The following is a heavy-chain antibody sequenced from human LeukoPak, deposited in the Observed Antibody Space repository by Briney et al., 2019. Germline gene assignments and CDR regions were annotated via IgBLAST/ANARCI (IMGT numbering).Heavy chain of an antibody. CDR1: GFSFSTNW. J-gene: IGHJ4*02. V-gene: IGHV3-7*03. CDR3: AKEGDWTHEY. D-gene: IGHD2-21*02. CDR2: IKQDGSAK. Sequence: GGSLRLSCAASGFSFSTNWMDWIRQAPGKGLEWVDNIKQDGSAKHYVDSVRGRFTISRENAKDSLYLQMNSLTVEDTAVYYCAKEGDWTHEYWGQGTLVTVSS.